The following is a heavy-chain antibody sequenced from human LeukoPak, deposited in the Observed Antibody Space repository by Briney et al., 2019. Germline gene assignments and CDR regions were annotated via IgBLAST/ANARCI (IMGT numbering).Heavy chain of an antibody. J-gene: IGHJ3*02. CDR1: GFTLSNYW. CDR3: IKGKDRLMDT. CDR2: IKSDGGTT. Sequence: GGSLRLSCGASGFTLSNYWMHWVRQAPGKGLVWVSLIKSDGGTTSYADSVKGRFTISRDNAKNTLYLQMNSLRAEDTALYYCIKGKDRLMDTWGHGTMVTVSS. V-gene: IGHV3-74*01. D-gene: IGHD2-15*01.